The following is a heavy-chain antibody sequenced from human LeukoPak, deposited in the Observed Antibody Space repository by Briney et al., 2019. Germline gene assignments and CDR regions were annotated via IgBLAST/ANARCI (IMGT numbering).Heavy chain of an antibody. Sequence: GGSLRLSCAASGFTVRSNYMSWVRQAPGKGLEWVSVICSGGSTYYADSVKGRFTISRDNSKNTLYLQMNSLRAEDTAVYYCARAAYYYGSGSYSGRYYFDYWGQGTLVTVSS. CDR2: ICSGGST. J-gene: IGHJ4*02. V-gene: IGHV3-66*01. D-gene: IGHD3-10*01. CDR3: ARAAYYYGSGSYSGRYYFDY. CDR1: GFTVRSNY.